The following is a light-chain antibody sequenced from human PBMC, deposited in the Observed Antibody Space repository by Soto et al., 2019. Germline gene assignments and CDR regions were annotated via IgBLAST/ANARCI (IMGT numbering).Light chain of an antibody. CDR1: QGISSY. CDR2: AAS. CDR3: QQLNSYPLT. Sequence: DIQLTQSPSSLSASVGDRVIITCRASQGISSYLAWYQQKPGKAPNLLIYAASALQSGVPSRFSGSGSGTDFTLTISSLQPEEFATYYCQQLNSYPLTVGGGTKVDIK. J-gene: IGKJ4*01. V-gene: IGKV1-9*01.